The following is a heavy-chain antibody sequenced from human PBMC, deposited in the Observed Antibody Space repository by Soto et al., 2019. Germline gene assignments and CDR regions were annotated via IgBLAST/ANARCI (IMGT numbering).Heavy chain of an antibody. D-gene: IGHD3-22*01. J-gene: IGHJ3*02. CDR2: INHSGST. CDR3: ARGLGITMVVVADDAFDI. CDR1: GGSFSGYY. Sequence: PSETLSLTCAVYGGSFSGYYWSWICQPPGPGLGWNGEINHSGSTNYNPSMKSRVTISVETSKNQFSLKLSAVTAAATAVYYCARGLGITMVVVADDAFDIWGQGTMVTVSS. V-gene: IGHV4-34*01.